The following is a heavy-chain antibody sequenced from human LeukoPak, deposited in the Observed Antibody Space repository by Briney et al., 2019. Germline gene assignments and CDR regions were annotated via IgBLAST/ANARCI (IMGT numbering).Heavy chain of an antibody. Sequence: GGSLRLSCAASGFTFTNNTMSWVRQAPGKGLEWVSAISGSVRSTYYADFVKGRFTISRDNSKNTVYLQMNSLRAEDTAVYYCAKSKYSLDWFDPWGQGTLVAVSS. J-gene: IGHJ5*02. CDR3: AKSKYSLDWFDP. V-gene: IGHV3-23*01. CDR1: GFTFTNNT. CDR2: ISGSVRST. D-gene: IGHD4-11*01.